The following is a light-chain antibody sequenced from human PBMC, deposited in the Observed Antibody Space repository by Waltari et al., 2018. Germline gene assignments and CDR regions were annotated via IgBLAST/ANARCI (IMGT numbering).Light chain of an antibody. CDR3: SSYTSSTKYV. V-gene: IGLV2-14*01. CDR1: DRDVGHFDF. CDR2: EVN. J-gene: IGLJ1*01. Sequence: SALAQPASVSGSPGQSITVSCTGTDRDVGHFDFTSRYQQHPGKSPKLIIYEVNKRPSGVSSRFSGSKSGKPASLTISWLQADDEADYFCSSYTSSTKYVFGTGTKVIVL.